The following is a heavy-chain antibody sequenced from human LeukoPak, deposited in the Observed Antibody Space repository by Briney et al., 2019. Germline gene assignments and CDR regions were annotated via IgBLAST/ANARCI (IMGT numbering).Heavy chain of an antibody. D-gene: IGHD4-17*01. CDR2: IYYSGST. CDR3: ARDSPAEVTTESRYYYYYMDV. CDR1: GGSISSSSYY. Sequence: SETLSLTCNVSGGSISSSSYYWGWIRQPPGKGLEWIGSIYYSGSTYYNPSLKSRVTISVDTSKNQFSLKLSSVTAADTAVYYCARDSPAEVTTESRYYYYYMDVWGKGTTVTISS. J-gene: IGHJ6*03. V-gene: IGHV4-39*07.